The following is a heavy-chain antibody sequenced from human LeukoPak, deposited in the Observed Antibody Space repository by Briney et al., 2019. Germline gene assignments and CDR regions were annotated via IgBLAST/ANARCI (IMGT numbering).Heavy chain of an antibody. V-gene: IGHV3-48*03. CDR1: GFTFSSFE. J-gene: IGHJ4*02. CDR2: VDGSGSTE. CDR3: ARLGMATQAQLFDQ. Sequence: GGSLRLSCGASGFTFSSFEMNWVRQAPGKGLEWIAYVDGSGSTEYYADSVKGRFTISRDNAKNSVSLQMNSLRAEDTAVYYCARLGMATQAQLFDQWGQGTLVIVSS. D-gene: IGHD5-24*01.